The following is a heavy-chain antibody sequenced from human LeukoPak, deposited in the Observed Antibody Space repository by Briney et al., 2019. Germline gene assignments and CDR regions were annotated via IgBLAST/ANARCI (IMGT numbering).Heavy chain of an antibody. CDR2: IYHSGST. CDR3: ARITGAGYSSSWYGGSADY. CDR1: GYSISSGYY. Sequence: SETLSLTCTVSGYSISSGYYWGWIRQPPGKGLEWVGSIYHSGSTYYNPSLKSRVTISVDTSKNQFSLKLSSVTAADTAVYYCARITGAGYSSSWYGGSADYWGQGTLVTVSS. J-gene: IGHJ4*02. D-gene: IGHD6-13*01. V-gene: IGHV4-38-2*02.